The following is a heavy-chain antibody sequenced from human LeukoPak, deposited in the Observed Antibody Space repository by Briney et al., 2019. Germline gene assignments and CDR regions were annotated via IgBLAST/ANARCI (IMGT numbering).Heavy chain of an antibody. J-gene: IGHJ6*03. CDR2: IYHSGST. CDR3: ARRGKLAPSYSYYLDV. CDR1: GGSISSSNW. Sequence: PSETLSLTCAVSGGSISSSNWWSWVRQPPGKGLEWIGEIYHSGSTNYNPSLKSRVTISVDKSKNQFSLKLSSVTAADMAVYYCARRGKLAPSYSYYLDVWGKGTTVTVSS. D-gene: IGHD1-7*01. V-gene: IGHV4-4*02.